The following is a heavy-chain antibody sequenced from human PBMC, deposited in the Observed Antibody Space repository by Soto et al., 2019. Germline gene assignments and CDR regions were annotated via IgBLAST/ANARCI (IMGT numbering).Heavy chain of an antibody. CDR1: GFTFNNYA. Sequence: TGGSLRLSCAASGFTFNNYALNWVRQAPGKGLEWVAIISYDGSNTYYADSVKGRFTISRDNSKNTLYLQMNSLRSEDTAVYFCARDWSQITDYSSNSWGQGTLVTVSS. J-gene: IGHJ4*02. D-gene: IGHD6-19*01. CDR3: ARDWSQITDYSSNS. CDR2: ISYDGSNT. V-gene: IGHV3-30-3*01.